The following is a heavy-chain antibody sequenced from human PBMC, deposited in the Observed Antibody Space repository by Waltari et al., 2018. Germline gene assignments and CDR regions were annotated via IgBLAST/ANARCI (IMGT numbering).Heavy chain of an antibody. V-gene: IGHV4-61*02. Sequence: QAQLQESGPGLVKPSQTLSLTCTVSGGSVGRGSHYWSWIRQPAGKGLGWVGRISTSGSTNYNPSLETRVTISLDTSKNQFSLKLSSVTAADTAVYYCARNALWFGPTDNWFDPWGQGTLVTVSS. CDR2: ISTSGST. CDR3: ARNALWFGPTDNWFDP. D-gene: IGHD3-10*01. CDR1: GGSVGRGSHY. J-gene: IGHJ5*02.